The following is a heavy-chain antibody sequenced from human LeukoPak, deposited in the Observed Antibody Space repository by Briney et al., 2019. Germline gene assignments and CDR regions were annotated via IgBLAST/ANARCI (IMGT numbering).Heavy chain of an antibody. CDR3: AKQLGYCSDGSCYFPY. CDR2: ISNNGGYT. J-gene: IGHJ4*02. V-gene: IGHV3-23*01. D-gene: IGHD2-15*01. Sequence: GGSLRLSCAASGFTFSSSAMSWVRQARGKGLEWVSAISNNGGYTYYADSVQGRFTISRDNSKSTLCLQMNSLRAEDTAVYYCAKQLGYCSDGSCYFPYWGQGTLVTVSS. CDR1: GFTFSSSA.